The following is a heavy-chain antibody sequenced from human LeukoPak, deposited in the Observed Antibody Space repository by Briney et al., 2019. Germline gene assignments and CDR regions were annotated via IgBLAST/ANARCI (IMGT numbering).Heavy chain of an antibody. V-gene: IGHV4-4*07. CDR3: ARARGDYYGSGSYDY. J-gene: IGHJ4*02. D-gene: IGHD3-10*01. CDR1: GGSMHTYY. Sequence: PSETLSLTCTVSGGSMHTYYWTWIRQPAGKGLEWIGRIYTGGSTNYNPSLRSRVTMSVDTSKNLFSLKLSSVTAADTAIYYCARARGDYYGSGSYDYWGQGTLVTVSS. CDR2: IYTGGST.